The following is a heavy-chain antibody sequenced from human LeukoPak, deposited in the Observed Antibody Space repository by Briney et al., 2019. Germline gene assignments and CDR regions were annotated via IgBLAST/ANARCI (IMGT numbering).Heavy chain of an antibody. D-gene: IGHD3-10*01. CDR3: ARGSKLLWY. V-gene: IGHV4-34*01. CDR2: INHSGST. J-gene: IGHJ4*02. CDR1: GGSFSDYY. Sequence: SETLSLTCAVYGGSFSDYYWSWIRQPPGKGLEWIGEINHSGSTNYNPSLKGRVTISVDTSKNQFSLKLSSVTAADTAVYYCARGSKLLWYWGQGTLVTVSS.